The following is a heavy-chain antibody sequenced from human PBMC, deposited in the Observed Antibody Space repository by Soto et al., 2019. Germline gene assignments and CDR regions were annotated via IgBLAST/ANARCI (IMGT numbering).Heavy chain of an antibody. CDR2: INPSGGST. J-gene: IGHJ6*02. Sequence: ASVKVSCKASGYTFTSYYMHWVRQAPGQGLEWMGIINPSGGSTSYAQKFQGRVTMTRDTSTSTVYIELSSLRSEDTAVYYCARDPTTVTYGNPRYYYYYGMDVWGQGTTVTVSS. D-gene: IGHD4-17*01. V-gene: IGHV1-46*01. CDR3: ARDPTTVTYGNPRYYYYYGMDV. CDR1: GYTFTSYY.